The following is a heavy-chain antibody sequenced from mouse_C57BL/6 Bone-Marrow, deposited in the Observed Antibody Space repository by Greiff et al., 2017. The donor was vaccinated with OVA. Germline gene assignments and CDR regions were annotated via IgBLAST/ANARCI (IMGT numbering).Heavy chain of an antibody. J-gene: IGHJ2*01. CDR2: IDPENGDT. CDR3: TSYGNFDY. Sequence: EVQLQQSGAELVRPGASVKLSCTASGFNIKDDYMHWVKQRPEQGLEWIGWIDPENGDTEYASKFQGQATITAHTSSNTAYLQLSSLTSEDTAVYYCTSYGNFDYWGQGTTLTVSS. D-gene: IGHD2-1*01. CDR1: GFNIKDDY. V-gene: IGHV14-4*01.